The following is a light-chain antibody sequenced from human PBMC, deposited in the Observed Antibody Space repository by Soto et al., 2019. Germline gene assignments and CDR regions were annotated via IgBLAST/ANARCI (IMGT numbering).Light chain of an antibody. J-gene: IGLJ1*01. Sequence: QSALTQPASVSGSPGQSITISCTGTSSDVGGYGYVSWYQHHPGKAPKLIIYEVNNRPSGVSHRFSGSKSGNTASLTISGLQAEDEADYYCSSYTTSSTRVFGTGTKVTVL. CDR1: SSDVGGYGY. V-gene: IGLV2-14*01. CDR3: SSYTTSSTRV. CDR2: EVN.